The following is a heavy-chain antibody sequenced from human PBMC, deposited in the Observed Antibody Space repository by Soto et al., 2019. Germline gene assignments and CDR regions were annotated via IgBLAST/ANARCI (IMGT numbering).Heavy chain of an antibody. V-gene: IGHV4-30-4*01. J-gene: IGHJ3*02. Sequence: PSETLSLNSTVSGGSVSSGDYQCTWIRQPPGKGLEWIGHIYYTGATYYNPSLKTRLTISLDTSKNQVSLSLNSVTAADTAVYYCARDQGNSLHIWDQGTMFTVS. CDR3: ARDQGNSLHI. CDR2: IYYTGAT. CDR1: GGSVSSGDYQ.